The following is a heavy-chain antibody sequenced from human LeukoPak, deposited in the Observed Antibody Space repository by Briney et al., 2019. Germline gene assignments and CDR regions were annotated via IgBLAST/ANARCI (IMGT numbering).Heavy chain of an antibody. D-gene: IGHD6-13*01. CDR2: ISGSGGST. J-gene: IGHJ5*02. V-gene: IGHV3-23*01. CDR3: AKGETRRKDRIAAAGTPLDP. CDR1: GGSISSSN. Sequence: GTLSLTCAVSGGSISSSNWWSWVRQPPGKGLEWVSAISGSGGSTYYADSVKGRFTISRDNSKNTLYLQMNSLRAEDTAVYYCAKGETRRKDRIAAAGTPLDPWGQGTLVTVSS.